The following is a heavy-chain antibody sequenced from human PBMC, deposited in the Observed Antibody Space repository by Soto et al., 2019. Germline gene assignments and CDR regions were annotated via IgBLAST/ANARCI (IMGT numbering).Heavy chain of an antibody. D-gene: IGHD1-26*01. CDR3: ARGILVGATLFDY. V-gene: IGHV3-33*01. Sequence: QVQLVESGGGVVQPGRSLRLSCAASGFTFSSYGMHWVRQAPGKGLEWVAVIWYDGSNKYYADSVKGRFTISRDNSKNTLYLQMNRLRAEDTAVYYCARGILVGATLFDYWGQGTLVTVSS. J-gene: IGHJ4*02. CDR1: GFTFSSYG. CDR2: IWYDGSNK.